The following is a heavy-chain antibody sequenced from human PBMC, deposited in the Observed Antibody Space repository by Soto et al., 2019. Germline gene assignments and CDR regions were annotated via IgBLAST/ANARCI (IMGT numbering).Heavy chain of an antibody. CDR2: LTRSATT. Sequence: GGSLRLSCVASGFTFSSYAMSWVRQAPQKGLEWVSTLTRSATTVYAASVRGRFTISRDNSKNTQYLQMHSLRAEDTAVYYCAMSLPGRGYSGFDFYPEGQGTLVTVSS. CDR1: GFTFSSYA. D-gene: IGHD5-12*01. V-gene: IGHV3-23*01. J-gene: IGHJ5*02. CDR3: AMSLPGRGYSGFDFYP.